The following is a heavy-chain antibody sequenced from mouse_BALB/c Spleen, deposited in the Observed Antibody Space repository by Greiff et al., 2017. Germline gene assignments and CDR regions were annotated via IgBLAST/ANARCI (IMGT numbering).Heavy chain of an antibody. CDR1: GFTFSSYA. V-gene: IGHV5-6-5*01. D-gene: IGHD2-1*01. J-gene: IGHJ4*01. CDR2: ISSGGST. Sequence: EVKLVESGGGLVKPGGSLKLSCAASGFTFSSYAMSWVRQTPEKRLEWVASISSGGSTYYPDSVKGRFTISRDNARNILYLQMSSLRSEDTAMYYWARGKGLIYYGNYDAMDYWGQGTSVTVSS. CDR3: ARGKGLIYYGNYDAMDY.